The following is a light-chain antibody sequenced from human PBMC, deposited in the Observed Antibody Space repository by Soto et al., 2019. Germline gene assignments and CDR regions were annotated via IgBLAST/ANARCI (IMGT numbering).Light chain of an antibody. CDR1: VMAKKY. Sequence: SYELTQPSSVSGSPGQTARLTCSGGVMAKKYARWFQQKPGQAPVLVIYKDTERPSGIPERFSGSSSGTTVTLTISGAQVEDESDYYCFSAADNNLLFGGGTKVTVL. J-gene: IGLJ2*01. V-gene: IGLV3-27*01. CDR2: KDT. CDR3: FSAADNNLL.